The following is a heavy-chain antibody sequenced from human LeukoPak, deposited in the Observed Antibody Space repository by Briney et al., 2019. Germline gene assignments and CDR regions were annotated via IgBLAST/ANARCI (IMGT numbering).Heavy chain of an antibody. D-gene: IGHD6-13*01. J-gene: IGHJ4*02. CDR1: GGSISTGGYY. CDR3: ARGSKAAPGTFDY. CDR2: IYYSGST. Sequence: SETLSLTCTVSGGSISTGGYYWSWIRQHPGKGLEWIAYIYYSGSTYYNPSLKSRVTISVDTSKNQFSLKLSSVTAADTAVYYCARGSKAAPGTFDYWGQGTLVTVSS. V-gene: IGHV4-31*03.